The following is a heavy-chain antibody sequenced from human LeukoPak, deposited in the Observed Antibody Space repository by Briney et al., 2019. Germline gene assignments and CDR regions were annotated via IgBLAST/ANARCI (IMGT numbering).Heavy chain of an antibody. Sequence: GASVKVSCKASGYTFTGYYMHWVRQAPGQGLEWMGIINPSGGSTSYAQKFQGRVTMTRDTSISTAYMELSRLRSDDTAVYYCARVRRRIGYYYDRSGYYYFDYWGQGTLVTVSS. J-gene: IGHJ4*02. CDR2: INPSGGST. V-gene: IGHV1-46*01. CDR1: GYTFTGYY. D-gene: IGHD3-22*01. CDR3: ARVRRRIGYYYDRSGYYYFDY.